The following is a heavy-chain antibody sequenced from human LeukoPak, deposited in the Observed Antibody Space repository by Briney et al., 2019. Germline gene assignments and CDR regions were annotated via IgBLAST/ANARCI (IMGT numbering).Heavy chain of an antibody. CDR3: ASGEGAY. V-gene: IGHV3-30*04. Sequence: GGSLRLSCAASGFTFSSYAMHWVRQAPGKGLEWVAVISYDGSNKYYAASVKGRFTISRDNSKNTLYLQMNSLIAEDTAVYYCASGEGAYWGQGTLVTVSS. CDR1: GFTFSSYA. D-gene: IGHD3-16*01. CDR2: ISYDGSNK. J-gene: IGHJ4*02.